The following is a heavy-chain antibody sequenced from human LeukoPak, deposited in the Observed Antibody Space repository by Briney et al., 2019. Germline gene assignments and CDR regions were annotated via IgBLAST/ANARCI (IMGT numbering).Heavy chain of an antibody. Sequence: PGGSLRLSCAASGFTFSSYWMSWVRQAPGKGLEWVSSIDTTGNYIWYADSVRGRFTTSRDNAKNSLSLQMNSLRAEDTAVYYCARVEGDYAAGSWGQGTLVTVSS. V-gene: IGHV3-21*01. J-gene: IGHJ5*02. CDR2: IDTTGNYI. CDR3: ARVEGDYAAGS. CDR1: GFTFSSYW. D-gene: IGHD4-17*01.